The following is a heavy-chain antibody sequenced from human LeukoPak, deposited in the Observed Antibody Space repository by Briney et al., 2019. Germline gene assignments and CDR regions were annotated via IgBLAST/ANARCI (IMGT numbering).Heavy chain of an antibody. CDR2: ISSSSSYI. V-gene: IGHV3-21*01. Sequence: GGSLRLSCAASRFTFSSYSMNWVRQAPGKGLEWVSSISSSSSYIYYADSVKGRFTISRDNAKNSLYLQMNSLRAEDTAVYYCARVGTHAFDIWGQGTMVTVSS. D-gene: IGHD1-14*01. J-gene: IGHJ3*02. CDR1: RFTFSSYS. CDR3: ARVGTHAFDI.